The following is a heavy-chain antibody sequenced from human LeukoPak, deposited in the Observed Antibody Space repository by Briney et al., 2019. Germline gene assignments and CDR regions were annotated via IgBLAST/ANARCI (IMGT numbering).Heavy chain of an antibody. CDR1: GFTCSSYW. D-gene: IGHD2-21*02. Sequence: PGGSLRPSCAASGFTCSSYWMSWVRQAPGKGLEWVANIKQDGSEKYYVDSVKGRFTISRDNAKNSLYLQMNSLSAEDTAVYYCASFWGSRESDWLRDGVDVWGQGTTVTVSS. CDR2: IKQDGSEK. CDR3: ASFWGSRESDWLRDGVDV. V-gene: IGHV3-7*01. J-gene: IGHJ6*02.